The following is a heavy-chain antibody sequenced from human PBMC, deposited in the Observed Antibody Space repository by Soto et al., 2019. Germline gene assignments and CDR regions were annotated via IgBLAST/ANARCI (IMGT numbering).Heavy chain of an antibody. CDR3: TTVSVGLLWFGELLGLDY. Sequence: GGSLRLSCAASGFTFSNAWMNWVRQAPRKRLEWVGRIKSKTDGGTTDYAAPVKDRFTISRDDSKNTLYLQMNSLKTEDTAVYYCTTVSVGLLWFGELLGLDYWGQGTLVTVSS. CDR2: IKSKTDGGTT. D-gene: IGHD3-10*01. V-gene: IGHV3-15*07. J-gene: IGHJ4*02. CDR1: GFTFSNAW.